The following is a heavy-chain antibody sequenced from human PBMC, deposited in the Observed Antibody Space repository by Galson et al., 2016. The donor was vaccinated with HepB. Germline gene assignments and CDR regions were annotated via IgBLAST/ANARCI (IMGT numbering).Heavy chain of an antibody. J-gene: IGHJ6*04. CDR1: GYTFTGYY. Sequence: SVKVSCKAAGYTFTGYYMHWVRQAPGQGLEWMGWINPNTGGTNFAQKFQGRVTMARDTSITTAYMELSRLTSDDTAVYYCARGTEVVPPALAAPGYYYGMDVWGKGTTVTVSS. V-gene: IGHV1-2*02. D-gene: IGHD2-2*01. CDR3: ARGTEVVPPALAAPGYYYGMDV. CDR2: INPNTGGT.